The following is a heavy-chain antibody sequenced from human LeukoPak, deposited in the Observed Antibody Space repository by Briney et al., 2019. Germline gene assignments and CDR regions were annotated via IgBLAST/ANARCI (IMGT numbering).Heavy chain of an antibody. CDR3: ARSRSVSNYKGMDV. V-gene: IGHV3-21*01. CDR1: GFTFSDCS. Sequence: PGGSLRLSCPASGFTFSDCSMSWVRQAPGKGLEWVSSISSSSDYIYYADSVKGRFTISSDNARNSLYLQMNSLRAEDTAVYYCARSRSVSNYKGMDVWGQGTTVTVSS. CDR2: ISSSSDYI. J-gene: IGHJ6*02. D-gene: IGHD5/OR15-5a*01.